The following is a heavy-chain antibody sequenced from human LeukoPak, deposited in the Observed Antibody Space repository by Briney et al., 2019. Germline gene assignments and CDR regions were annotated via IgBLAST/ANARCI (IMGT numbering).Heavy chain of an antibody. D-gene: IGHD2-15*01. V-gene: IGHV3-30*01. Sequence: GGSLRLSCAASGFTFSSYAMHWVHQAPGKGLEWVAVISYDGSNKYYADSVKGRFTISRDNSKNTLYLQMNSLRAEDTAVYYCARDLGGPDYWGQGTLVTVSS. CDR1: GFTFSSYA. CDR3: ARDLGGPDY. J-gene: IGHJ4*02. CDR2: ISYDGSNK.